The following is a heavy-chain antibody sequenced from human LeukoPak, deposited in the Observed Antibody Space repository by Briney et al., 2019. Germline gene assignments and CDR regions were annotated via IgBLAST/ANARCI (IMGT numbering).Heavy chain of an antibody. Sequence: GGSLRLSCAASGFTFSSYWMSWVRQAPGKGLEWVANIKQDGSEKYYVDSVKGRFTISRDNAKNSLYLQMNSLRAEDTAVYYCAREGGYNLDYFDYWGQGTLVTVSS. CDR1: GFTFSSYW. D-gene: IGHD5-24*01. CDR3: AREGGYNLDYFDY. J-gene: IGHJ4*02. CDR2: IKQDGSEK. V-gene: IGHV3-7*01.